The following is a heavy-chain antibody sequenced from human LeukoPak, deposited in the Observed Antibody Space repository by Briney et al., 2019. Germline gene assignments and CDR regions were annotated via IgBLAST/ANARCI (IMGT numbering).Heavy chain of an antibody. D-gene: IGHD3-22*01. CDR2: IYYSGST. CDR3: ARDRDISGYYLDAFDI. V-gene: IGHV4-31*03. Sequence: SQTLSLTCTVSGSSISSGTYYWNWIRQHPGKGLEWIGNIYYSGSTYYNPSLKSRVTISLDTSKNQFSLNLSSVTAADTAVYYCARDRDISGYYLDAFDIWGQGTMVIVSS. CDR1: GSSISSGTYY. J-gene: IGHJ3*02.